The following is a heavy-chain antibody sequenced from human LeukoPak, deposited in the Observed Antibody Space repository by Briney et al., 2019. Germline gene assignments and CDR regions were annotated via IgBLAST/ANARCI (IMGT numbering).Heavy chain of an antibody. J-gene: IGHJ6*02. D-gene: IGHD3-3*01. CDR2: ISSSSYYI. Sequence: GGSLRLSCAASEFTFSSYSMNWVRQARGKGLEWVSSISSSSYYIYYADSVKGRFTISRDNAKNSLFLQINSLRAEDTAVYYCARGRSVLRFLEWLPRDYYYGMDVWGQGTTVTVSS. CDR3: ARGRSVLRFLEWLPRDYYYGMDV. CDR1: EFTFSSYS. V-gene: IGHV3-21*01.